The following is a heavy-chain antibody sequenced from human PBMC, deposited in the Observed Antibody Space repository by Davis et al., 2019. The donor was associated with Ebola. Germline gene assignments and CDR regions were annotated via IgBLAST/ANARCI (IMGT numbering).Heavy chain of an antibody. J-gene: IGHJ5*02. CDR3: ARFVGRGLYWFDP. D-gene: IGHD1-26*01. V-gene: IGHV1-18*01. CDR1: GGTLSSYA. Sequence: ASVKVSCKASGGTLSSYAISWVRQAPGQELAWMGLSSAYNGNTNYAQKLQGRVTMTTDTSTSTAYLELRSLRSDETAVDYCARFVGRGLYWFDPWGQGTLVTVAS. CDR2: SSAYNGNT.